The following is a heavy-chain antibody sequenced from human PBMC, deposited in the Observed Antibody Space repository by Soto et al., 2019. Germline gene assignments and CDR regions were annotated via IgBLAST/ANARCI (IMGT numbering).Heavy chain of an antibody. D-gene: IGHD3-3*01. Sequence: ASVKVSCKASGYTFTTFAMHWVRQAPGQRPEWLGWINAGSGYTKYSQNFQDRVTISNDTSASTAYMELSSLRSGDTAIYYCARDRVSLAMFGVPVGVFKNWGQGTLVTVSS. CDR2: INAGSGYT. V-gene: IGHV1-3*01. J-gene: IGHJ4*02. CDR3: ARDRVSLAMFGVPVGVFKN. CDR1: GYTFTTFA.